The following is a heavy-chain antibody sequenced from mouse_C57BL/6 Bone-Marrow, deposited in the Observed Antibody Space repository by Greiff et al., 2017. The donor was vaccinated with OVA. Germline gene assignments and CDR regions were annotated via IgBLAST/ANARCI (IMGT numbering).Heavy chain of an antibody. D-gene: IGHD1-1*01. CDR2: ISDGGSYT. CDR1: GFTFSSYA. J-gene: IGHJ4*01. Sequence: EVKLVESGGGLVKPGGSLKLSCAASGFTFSSYAMSWVRQTPEKRLEWVATISDGGSYTYYPDNVKGRFTISRDNAKNNLYLQMSHLKSEDTAMYYCARWGTTVVAQYYYAMDYWGQGTSVTVSS. V-gene: IGHV5-4*03. CDR3: ARWGTTVVAQYYYAMDY.